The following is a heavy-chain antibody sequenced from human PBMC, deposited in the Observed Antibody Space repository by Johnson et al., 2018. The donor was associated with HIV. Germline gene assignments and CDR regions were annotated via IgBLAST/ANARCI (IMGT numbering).Heavy chain of an antibody. V-gene: IGHV3-30*02. Sequence: QMQLVESGGGVVQPGGSLRLSCAASGFTFSSYGMHWVRQAPGRGLEWVAFIRYDGSNKYYADSVKGRFTISRDNSKNTLFLQMNSLRTEDTAVYFCASEASFAPRPETAFDVWGQGTKVTVSS. CDR1: GFTFSSYG. CDR2: IRYDGSNK. J-gene: IGHJ3*01. D-gene: IGHD2/OR15-2a*01. CDR3: ASEASFAPRPETAFDV.